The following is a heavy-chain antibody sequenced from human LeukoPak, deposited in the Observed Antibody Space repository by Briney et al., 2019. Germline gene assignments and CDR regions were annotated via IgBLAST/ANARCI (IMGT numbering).Heavy chain of an antibody. CDR1: GFTFSSYA. D-gene: IGHD3-22*01. J-gene: IGHJ4*02. CDR3: AKQPGSVVDSSGSLSRH. CDR2: ISGSGAST. Sequence: GGSLRLSCAASGFTFSSYAMSWVRQAPGKGLEWVSTISGSGASTYYADSVKGRFTIFRDNSKYTLYLQMNSLRAEDTAVYYCAKQPGSVVDSSGSLSRHWGQGTLVTVSS. V-gene: IGHV3-23*01.